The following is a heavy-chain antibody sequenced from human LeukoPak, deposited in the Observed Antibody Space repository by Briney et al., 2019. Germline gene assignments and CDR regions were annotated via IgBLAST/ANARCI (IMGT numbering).Heavy chain of an antibody. V-gene: IGHV3-30-3*01. J-gene: IGHJ6*02. D-gene: IGHD2-2*01. CDR2: ISYDGSNK. CDR1: GFTFSSYA. Sequence: GGSLRLSCAASGFTFSSYAMHWVRQAPGKGLEWVAVISYDGSNKYYAGSVKGRFTISRDNSKNTLYLQMNSLRAEDTAVYYCARPSVYHYYGMDVWGQGTTVTVSS. CDR3: ARPSVYHYYGMDV.